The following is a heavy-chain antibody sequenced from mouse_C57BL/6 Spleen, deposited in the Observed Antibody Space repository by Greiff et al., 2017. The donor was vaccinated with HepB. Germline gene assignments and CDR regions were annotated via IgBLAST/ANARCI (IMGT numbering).Heavy chain of an antibody. V-gene: IGHV14-4*01. CDR3: TTGLYYDYDGVFAY. CDR1: GFNIKDDY. Sequence: VQLKESGAELVRPGASVKLSCTASGFNIKDDYMHWGKQRPEQGLEWIGRIDPEKGDTEYAPKFQGKAPIPAVTSSNTASLQLSSLTSEDTAVYYCTTGLYYDYDGVFAYWGQGTLVTVSA. CDR2: IDPEKGDT. J-gene: IGHJ3*01. D-gene: IGHD2-4*01.